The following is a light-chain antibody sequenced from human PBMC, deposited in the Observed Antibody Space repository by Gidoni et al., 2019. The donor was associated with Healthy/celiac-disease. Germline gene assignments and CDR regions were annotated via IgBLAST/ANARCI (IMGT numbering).Light chain of an antibody. V-gene: IGKV1-33*01. J-gene: IGKJ2*01. CDR3: QQYDNLPYT. Sequence: DIQMTQSTSSLSASVGDRVTITCQASQDISNYLNWYQQKPGQAPKLLIYDASNLETGVPSRFSGSGSGTDFTFTISSLQPEDIATYYCQQYDNLPYTFGQGTKLEIK. CDR1: QDISNY. CDR2: DAS.